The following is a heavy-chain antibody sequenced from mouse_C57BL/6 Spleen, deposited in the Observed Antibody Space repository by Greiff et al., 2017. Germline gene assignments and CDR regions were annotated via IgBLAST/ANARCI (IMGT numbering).Heavy chain of an antibody. D-gene: IGHD2-4*01. V-gene: IGHV1-77*01. J-gene: IGHJ2*01. Sequence: VKLMESGAELVKPGASVKISCKASGYTFTDYYLNWVKQRPGQGLEWIGKIGPGSGSTYYNEKFKGKATLTADTSSSTAYMQLSSLTSEDSAVYFCARLYDYDLYYFDYWGQGTTLTVSS. CDR3: ARLYDYDLYYFDY. CDR1: GYTFTDYY. CDR2: IGPGSGST.